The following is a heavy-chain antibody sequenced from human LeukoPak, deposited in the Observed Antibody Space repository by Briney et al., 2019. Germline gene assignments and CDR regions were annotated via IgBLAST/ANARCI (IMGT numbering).Heavy chain of an antibody. J-gene: IGHJ4*02. Sequence: PSETLSLTCTVSGGSISSYYWSWIRQPPGKGLEWIGYIYYSGSTNYNPSLKSRVTISVDTSKNQFSLKLSSVTAADTAVYYCAKEQGSWERRYFDWFFDYWGQGTLVTVSS. D-gene: IGHD3-9*01. CDR1: GGSISSYY. V-gene: IGHV4-59*01. CDR3: AKEQGSWERRYFDWFFDY. CDR2: IYYSGST.